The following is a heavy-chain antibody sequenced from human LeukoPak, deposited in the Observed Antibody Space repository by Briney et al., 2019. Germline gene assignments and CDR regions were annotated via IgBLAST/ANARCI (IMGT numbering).Heavy chain of an antibody. CDR2: ISAYNGNT. V-gene: IGHV1-18*01. J-gene: IGHJ6*02. D-gene: IGHD3-16*01. Sequence: ASVKVSCKASGYTFTSYGISWVRQAPGQGLEWMGWISAYNGNTNYAQKLQGRVTMTTDTSTSTAYMELRSLRSDDTAVYYCARDMTTLHPYYGMDVWGQGTTVTVSS. CDR3: ARDMTTLHPYYGMDV. CDR1: GYTFTSYG.